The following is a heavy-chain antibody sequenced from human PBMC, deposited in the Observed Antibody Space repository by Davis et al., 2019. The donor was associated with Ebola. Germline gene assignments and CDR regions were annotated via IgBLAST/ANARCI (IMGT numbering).Heavy chain of an antibody. CDR1: GFTFSSYA. V-gene: IGHV3-23*01. D-gene: IGHD1-1*01. CDR2: ISGSGGST. Sequence: GESLKISCAASGFTFSSYAMSWVRQAPGKGLEWVSAISGSGGSTYYADSVKGRFTISRDNSKNTLYLQMNSLRAEDTAVYYCAKDLVGTGTTWFDYWGQGTLVTVSS. J-gene: IGHJ4*02. CDR3: AKDLVGTGTTWFDY.